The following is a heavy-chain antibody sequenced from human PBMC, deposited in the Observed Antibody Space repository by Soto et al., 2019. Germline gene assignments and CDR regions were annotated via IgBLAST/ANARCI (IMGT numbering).Heavy chain of an antibody. CDR3: ARVCSGNSPYFDY. D-gene: IGHD6-25*01. V-gene: IGHV4-31*03. J-gene: IGHJ4*02. CDR2: IYYIGTT. Sequence: QVQLQESGPGLVKPSQTLSLTCTVSGGSISSGGYYWSWIRQHPGKGLEWIGHIYYIGTTYYNPSLKSRVTISVDTSKNQFSLKLSSVTAADTAVYYCARVCSGNSPYFDYWGQGTLVTVSS. CDR1: GGSISSGGYY.